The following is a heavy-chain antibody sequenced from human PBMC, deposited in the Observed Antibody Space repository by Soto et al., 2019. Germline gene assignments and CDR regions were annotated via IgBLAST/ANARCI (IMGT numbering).Heavy chain of an antibody. V-gene: IGHV3-23*01. CDR3: AKGPTNHSSGVDAFDI. CDR1: FTVSSYS. D-gene: IGHD6-19*01. J-gene: IGHJ3*02. Sequence: EVQLLESGGGWVQPRGTLRLSCAASFTVSSYSMSCVRQAPGRGLEWPSGISGSVASIFYADSVRGRFTISRDNSENTLYLQMNTLRAEDTAVYYCAKGPTNHSSGVDAFDIWGQGTMVTVS. CDR2: ISGSVASI.